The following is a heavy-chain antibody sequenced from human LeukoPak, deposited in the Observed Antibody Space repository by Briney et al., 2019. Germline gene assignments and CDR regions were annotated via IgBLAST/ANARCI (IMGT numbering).Heavy chain of an antibody. CDR1: GGSISSSSYY. CDR2: IYYSGST. D-gene: IGHD3-22*01. J-gene: IGHJ3*02. CDR3: ARVVVTLGDDAFDI. V-gene: IGHV4-39*07. Sequence: SETLSLTCTVSGGSISSSSYYWGWIRQPPGKGLEWIGSIYYSGSTYYNPSLKSRVTISVDTSKNQFSLKLSSVTAADTAVYYCARVVVTLGDDAFDIWGQGTMVTVSS.